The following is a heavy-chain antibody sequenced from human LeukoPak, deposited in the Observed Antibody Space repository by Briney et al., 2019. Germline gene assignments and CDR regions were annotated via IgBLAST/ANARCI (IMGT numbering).Heavy chain of an antibody. Sequence: GGSLRLSCAASGFTFSSYAMSWVRQAPGKGLEWVSAISGSGGSTYYADSVMGRFTISRDNSKNTLYLQMNSLRAEDTAVYYCAKVGGYHNWFDPWGQGTLVTVSS. J-gene: IGHJ5*02. D-gene: IGHD3-22*01. CDR2: ISGSGGST. CDR1: GFTFSSYA. V-gene: IGHV3-23*01. CDR3: AKVGGYHNWFDP.